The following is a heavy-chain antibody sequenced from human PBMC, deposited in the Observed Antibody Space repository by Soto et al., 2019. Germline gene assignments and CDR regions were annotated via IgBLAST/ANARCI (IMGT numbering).Heavy chain of an antibody. J-gene: IGHJ4*02. CDR3: ARAAGSSSWYYFDY. V-gene: IGHV3-33*01. D-gene: IGHD6-13*01. CDR2: IWYDGSNK. Sequence: VQLVESGGGVVQPGRSLRLSCAASGFTFSSYGMHWVRQAPGKGLEWVAVIWYDGSNKYYADSVKGRFTISRDNSKNTLYLQMNSLRAEDTAVYYCARAAGSSSWYYFDYWGQGTLVTVSS. CDR1: GFTFSSYG.